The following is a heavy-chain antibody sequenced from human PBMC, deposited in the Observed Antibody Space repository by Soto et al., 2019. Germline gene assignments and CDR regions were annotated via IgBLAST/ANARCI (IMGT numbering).Heavy chain of an antibody. J-gene: IGHJ3*02. CDR3: ARAVVAATVGAFDI. Sequence: SETLSLTCTVSGGSISSGGYYWSWIRQHPGKGLEWIGYIYYSGSTYYNPSLKSRVTISVDTSKNQFSLKLSSVTAADTAVYYCARAVVAATVGAFDIWGQGTMVTVSS. CDR1: GGSISSGGYY. D-gene: IGHD2-15*01. V-gene: IGHV4-31*03. CDR2: IYYSGST.